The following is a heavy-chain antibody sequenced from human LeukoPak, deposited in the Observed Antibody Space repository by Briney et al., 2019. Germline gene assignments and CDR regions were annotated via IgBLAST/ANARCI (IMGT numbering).Heavy chain of an antibody. V-gene: IGHV4-39*01. J-gene: IGHJ4*02. Sequence: SETLSLTCTVSGDSISRNTYYWAWVRQAPGKGLKWIGSIYHTGSTYYNPSLQSRVTISVDASNSRFSLQLRSMTAADTATYYCASPSKWELSDLGCWGQGTLVTVSS. CDR2: IYHTGST. CDR1: GDSISRNTYY. CDR3: ASPSKWELSDLGC. D-gene: IGHD1-26*01.